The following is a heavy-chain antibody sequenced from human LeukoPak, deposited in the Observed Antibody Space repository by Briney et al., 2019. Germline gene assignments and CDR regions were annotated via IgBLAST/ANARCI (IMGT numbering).Heavy chain of an antibody. J-gene: IGHJ6*03. CDR3: ARGRSSSSDYYYYYMDV. CDR2: INPNTAGT. V-gene: IGHV1-2*02. D-gene: IGHD6-6*01. Sequence: ASVKVSCKASGYTFTDYHMHWVRQAPGQGLEYMGGINPNTAGTNYAQKFQGRVTVTRDTSINTAYMELSRLRSDDTAVYYCARGRSSSSDYYYYYMDVWGKGTTVTVSS. CDR1: GYTFTDYH.